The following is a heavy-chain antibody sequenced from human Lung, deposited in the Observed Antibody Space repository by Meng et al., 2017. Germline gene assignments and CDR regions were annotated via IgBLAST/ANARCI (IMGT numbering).Heavy chain of an antibody. J-gene: IGHJ4*02. CDR3: ARVSYGGPMDY. V-gene: IGHV4-61*02. CDR1: GGSISIGSYF. CDR2: IYTSGST. D-gene: IGHD4-23*01. Sequence: VQRQCPGPGLVRPPQTLSLTCRVSGGSISIGSYFWSWIRQPAGKGLEWIGRIYTSGSTNYNPSLKSRVTISVDTSKNQFSLKLSSVTAADTAVYYCARVSYGGPMDYWGQGTLVTVSS.